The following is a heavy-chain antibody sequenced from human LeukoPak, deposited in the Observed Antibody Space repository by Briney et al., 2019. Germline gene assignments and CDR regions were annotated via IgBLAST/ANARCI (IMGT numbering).Heavy chain of an antibody. CDR2: ITSSSSYI. CDR3: ARHRTASDY. D-gene: IGHD3-16*02. J-gene: IGHJ4*02. V-gene: IGHV3-21*01. CDR1: GFTFSTYS. Sequence: GGSLRLSCAASGFTFSTYSMTWVRQAPGKGLEWVSSITSSSSYIYYADSVKGRFTISRDNAKSSLYLQMSSLRAEDTALYYCARHRTASDYWGQGTLVTVSS.